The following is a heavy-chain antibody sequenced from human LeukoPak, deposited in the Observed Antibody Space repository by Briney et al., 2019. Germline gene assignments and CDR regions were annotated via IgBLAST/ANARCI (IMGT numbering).Heavy chain of an antibody. CDR1: GVSFSGYY. CDR3: ARAYYYDSSGDYLGLDY. J-gene: IGHJ4*02. D-gene: IGHD3-22*01. CDR2: INHSGST. Sequence: PSETLSLTCAVYGVSFSGYYWSWIRQPPGKGLEWIGEINHSGSTNYKPSLKSRVTVSVDTSKNQFSLKLSSVTAADTAVYYCARAYYYDSSGDYLGLDYWGQGTLVTVSS. V-gene: IGHV4-34*01.